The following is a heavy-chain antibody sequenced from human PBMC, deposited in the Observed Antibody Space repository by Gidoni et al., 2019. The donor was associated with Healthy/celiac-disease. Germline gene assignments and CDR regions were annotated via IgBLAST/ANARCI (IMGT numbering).Heavy chain of an antibody. J-gene: IGHJ6*02. Sequence: EVQLVESGGGLVQPGGSLRLSCAASGFTFSSYAMSWVRPAPGKGLEWVSAISVSVGSTSYADSVKGRFTISSDNSKTPLYLHMNSLLADDPAVYYCAKVEVSGMYVWGQGTTVTVSS. CDR3: AKVEVSGMYV. CDR2: ISVSVGST. V-gene: IGHV3-23*04. CDR1: GFTFSSYA.